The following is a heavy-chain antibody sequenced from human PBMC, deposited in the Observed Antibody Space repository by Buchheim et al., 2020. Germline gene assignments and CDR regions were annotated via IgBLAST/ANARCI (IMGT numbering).Heavy chain of an antibody. D-gene: IGHD3-3*01. V-gene: IGHV3-30*18. CDR3: AKEGRFTEWYYDY. Sequence: QVHLVESGGGLVQPGDSLRLSRGASGFTFSNYGIHWLRKAPGKGLEWVAAIADDGGAKVYADSVKGRFTLSRDNSKNMVYLQMNSLRPDDSALYFCAKEGRFTEWYYDYWGQGTL. CDR1: GFTFSNYG. CDR2: IADDGGAK. J-gene: IGHJ4*02.